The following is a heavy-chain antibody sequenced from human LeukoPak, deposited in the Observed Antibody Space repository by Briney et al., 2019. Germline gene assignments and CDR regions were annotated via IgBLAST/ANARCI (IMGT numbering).Heavy chain of an antibody. CDR1: GFTFSGSA. Sequence: PGGSLRLSCAASGFTFSGSAMHWVRQASGKGLEWVGRIRSKANSYATAYAASVKGRFTISRDDSKNTAYLQMNSLKTEDTAVYYCTYSGSYGGVDYWGQGTLVTVSS. CDR3: TYSGSYGGVDY. J-gene: IGHJ4*02. V-gene: IGHV3-73*01. CDR2: IRSKANSYAT. D-gene: IGHD1-26*01.